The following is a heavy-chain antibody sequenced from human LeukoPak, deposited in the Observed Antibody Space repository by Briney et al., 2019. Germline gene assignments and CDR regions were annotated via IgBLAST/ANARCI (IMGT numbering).Heavy chain of an antibody. CDR2: IYYSGST. CDR1: GGSISSYY. J-gene: IGHJ5*02. Sequence: SETLSLTCTVSGGSISSYYWSCIRQPPAKGLEWIWDIYYSGSTTYNPSPTSRVTISLDTSKNQFSLTISSVAAADTAVYYCARKSSKSLKGQIEEGNWFDRWGQGTLVTVSS. CDR3: ARKSSKSLKGQIEEGNWFDR. V-gene: IGHV4-59*01. D-gene: IGHD2-2*01.